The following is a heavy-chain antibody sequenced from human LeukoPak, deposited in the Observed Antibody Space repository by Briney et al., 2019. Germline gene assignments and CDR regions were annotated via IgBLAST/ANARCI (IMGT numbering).Heavy chain of an antibody. Sequence: GGSLRLSCAASGFTFGIYDLRWVRQAPGKGLECVSAINRGVGSTYYADSVKGRFTISRDNSKNTLYLQMNNLRADDTAVYYCAKKGQADDDGKPDWGQGTLVTVSS. CDR3: AKKGQADDDGKPD. CDR2: INRGVGST. V-gene: IGHV3-23*01. D-gene: IGHD1-1*01. CDR1: GFTFGIYD. J-gene: IGHJ4*02.